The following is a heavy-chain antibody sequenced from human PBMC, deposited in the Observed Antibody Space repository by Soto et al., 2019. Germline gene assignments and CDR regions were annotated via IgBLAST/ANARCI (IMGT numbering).Heavy chain of an antibody. CDR2: INAGNGNT. CDR1: GYTFTSYA. J-gene: IGHJ4*02. Sequence: ASVKVSCKASGYTFTSYAMHWVRQAPGQRLEWMGWINAGNGNTKYSQKFQGRVTITRDTSASTAYMELSSLRSEDTAVYYCAREPPIYESSGHYPYWGQGTLVTVSS. CDR3: AREPPIYESSGHYPY. V-gene: IGHV1-3*01. D-gene: IGHD3-22*01.